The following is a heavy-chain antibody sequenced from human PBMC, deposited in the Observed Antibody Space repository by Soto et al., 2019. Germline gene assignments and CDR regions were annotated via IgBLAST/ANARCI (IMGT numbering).Heavy chain of an antibody. CDR2: MNPNSGNT. D-gene: IGHD3-9*01. V-gene: IGHV1-8*01. J-gene: IGHJ4*02. Sequence: ASVKVSCKASGYTFTSYDINWVRQATGQGLEWMGWMNPNSGNTGYAQKFQGRVTMTRNTSISTAYMELSSLRSEDTAVYYCARVNILTGYYRGTFDYWGQGTLVTVSS. CDR1: GYTFTSYD. CDR3: ARVNILTGYYRGTFDY.